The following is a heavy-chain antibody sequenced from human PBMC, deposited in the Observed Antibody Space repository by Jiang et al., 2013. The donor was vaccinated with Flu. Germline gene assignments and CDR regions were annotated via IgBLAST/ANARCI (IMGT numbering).Heavy chain of an antibody. J-gene: IGHJ4*02. CDR2: IIPIFGTA. V-gene: IGHV1-69*01. CDR3: AYGNFPGIAAAGKETGFDY. D-gene: IGHD6-13*01. CDR1: GGTFSSYA. Sequence: GAEVKKPGSSVKVSCKASGGTFSSYAISWVRQAPGQGLEWMGGIIPIFGTANYAQKFQGRVTITADESTSTAYMELSSLRSEDTAVYYCAYGNFPGIAAAGKETGFDYWGQGTLVTVSS.